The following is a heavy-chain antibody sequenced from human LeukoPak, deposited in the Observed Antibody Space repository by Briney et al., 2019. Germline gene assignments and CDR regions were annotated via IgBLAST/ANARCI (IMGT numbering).Heavy chain of an antibody. V-gene: IGHV7-4-1*02. CDR1: GYTFTSYA. CDR3: TDEQLLR. Sequence: ASVKVSCKASGYTFTSYAMNWVRQAPGQGLEWMGWINTNTGNPTYAQGFTGRFVFSLDTSVSTTYLQISRLQAEDTGVYYCTDEQLLRWGQGTLVTVSS. J-gene: IGHJ4*02. CDR2: INTNTGNP. D-gene: IGHD2-21*01.